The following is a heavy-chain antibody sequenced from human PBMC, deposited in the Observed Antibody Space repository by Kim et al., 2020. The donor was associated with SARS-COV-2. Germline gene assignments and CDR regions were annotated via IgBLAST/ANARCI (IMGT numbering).Heavy chain of an antibody. V-gene: IGHV4-31*02. Sequence: TYYNPSLKSRVTISVDTSKNQFSLKLSSETAADTAVYYCARDVRNRYFDLWGRGTLVTVSS. CDR3: ARDVRNRYFDL. CDR2: T. J-gene: IGHJ2*01.